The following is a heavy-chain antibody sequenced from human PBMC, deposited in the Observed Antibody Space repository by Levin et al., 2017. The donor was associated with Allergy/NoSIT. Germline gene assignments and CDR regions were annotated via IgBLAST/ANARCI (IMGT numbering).Heavy chain of an antibody. D-gene: IGHD6-19*01. J-gene: IGHJ3*02. CDR1: GGTFSSYA. Sequence: KISCKASGGTFSSYAISWVRQAPGQGLEWMGGIIPIFGTANYAQKFQGRVTITADESTSTAYMELSSLRSEDTAVYYCAREASYSSALIDAFDIWGQGTMVTVSS. V-gene: IGHV1-69*01. CDR2: IIPIFGTA. CDR3: AREASYSSALIDAFDI.